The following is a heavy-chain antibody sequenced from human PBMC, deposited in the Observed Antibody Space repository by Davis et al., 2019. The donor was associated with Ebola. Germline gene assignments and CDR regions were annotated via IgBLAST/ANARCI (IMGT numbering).Heavy chain of an antibody. Sequence: GESLKISCAASGFTFSSYSMNWVRQAPGKGLEWVSYISSSSSTIYYADSVKGRFTISRDNAKNSLYLQMNSLRAEDTAVYYCAKDRAGKPQYGYDYWGQGTLVAVSS. CDR2: ISSSSSTI. J-gene: IGHJ4*02. CDR1: GFTFSSYS. CDR3: AKDRAGKPQYGYDY. V-gene: IGHV3-48*01. D-gene: IGHD5-24*01.